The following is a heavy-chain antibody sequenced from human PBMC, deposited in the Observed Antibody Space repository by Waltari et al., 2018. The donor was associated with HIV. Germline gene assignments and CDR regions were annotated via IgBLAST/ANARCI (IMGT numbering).Heavy chain of an antibody. J-gene: IGHJ4*02. CDR3: ASARETMGVDFEF. V-gene: IGHV1-69*02. D-gene: IGHD3-10*01. CDR1: GGNFMSYS. CDR2: VIPILDKA. Sequence: QVQLVQSGAEVQKPGASVKVSCKASGGNFMSYSINWVRPAPGQGLEWVGRVIPILDKAHYAEKMQGRVTITADKSTNTAYMELRSLRLEDTGVYFCASARETMGVDFEFWGQGTLVTFSS.